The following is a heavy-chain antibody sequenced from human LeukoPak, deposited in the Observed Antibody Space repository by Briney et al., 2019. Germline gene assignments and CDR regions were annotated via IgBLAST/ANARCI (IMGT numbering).Heavy chain of an antibody. CDR3: ARNGPGSGERNFDY. CDR2: INPNSGGT. D-gene: IGHD3-10*01. J-gene: IGHJ4*02. CDR1: GYTFTGYY. V-gene: IGHV1-2*02. Sequence: ASVKVSCKASGYTFTGYYMHWGRQAPGQGLEWMGWINPNSGGTNYAQKFQGRVTMTRDTSISTAYMELSRLRSDDTAVYYCARNGPGSGERNFDYWGQGTLVTVSS.